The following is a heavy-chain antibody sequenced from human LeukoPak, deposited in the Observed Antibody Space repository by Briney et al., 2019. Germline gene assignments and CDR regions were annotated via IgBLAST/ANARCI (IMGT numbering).Heavy chain of an antibody. CDR3: ARHGAIDVVATIYYYMDV. V-gene: IGHV4-39*01. CDR1: GGSISSSNSY. CDR2: IYYSGST. J-gene: IGHJ6*03. Sequence: PSETLSLTCTVSGGSISSSNSYWGWIRQPPGKGLEWIGSIYYSGSTYYNPSLKSRVTISVDTSKNQFSLKLSSVTAADTAVYYCARHGAIDVVATIYYYMDVWGKGTTVTISS. D-gene: IGHD5-12*01.